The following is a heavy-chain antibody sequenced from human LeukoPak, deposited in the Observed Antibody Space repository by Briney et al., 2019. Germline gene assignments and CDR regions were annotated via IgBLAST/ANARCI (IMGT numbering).Heavy chain of an antibody. CDR2: ISGPAGSW. D-gene: IGHD5/OR15-5a*01. CDR3: AKKVGLVSAPLYYFDV. J-gene: IGHJ4*02. CDR1: GFTFSSYA. V-gene: IGHV3-23*01. Sequence: PGGSLRLSCAASGFTFSSYAMSWVHQAPGKGLEWVSAISGPAGSWDYADSVKGRFTISRDNSKNTLFLQMNSLRADDTAIYYCAKKVGLVSAPLYYFDVWGQGTLVTVSS.